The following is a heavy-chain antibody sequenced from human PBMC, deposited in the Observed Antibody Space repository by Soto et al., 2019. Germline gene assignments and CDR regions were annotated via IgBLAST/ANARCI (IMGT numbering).Heavy chain of an antibody. CDR2: LGGSGAAT. Sequence: QPGGSLRLSCAASGFAFSTYGMTWVRQAPGKGLEWVSALGGSGAATYYADSVKGRFTVSRDNFKNTLYLQMNSLRAGDTAVYYCAKTVFGFFGAFDLWGQGTMVTVSS. CDR1: GFAFSTYG. CDR3: AKTVFGFFGAFDL. V-gene: IGHV3-23*01. D-gene: IGHD3-3*01. J-gene: IGHJ3*01.